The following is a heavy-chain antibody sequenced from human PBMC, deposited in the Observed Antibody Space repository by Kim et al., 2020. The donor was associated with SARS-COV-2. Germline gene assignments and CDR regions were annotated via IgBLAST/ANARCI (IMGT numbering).Heavy chain of an antibody. CDR1: GGSISSSSYY. CDR2: IYYSGST. J-gene: IGHJ5*02. D-gene: IGHD3-22*01. CDR3: ARIPFDSSGYYPPERFDP. Sequence: SETLSLTCTVSGGSISSSSYYWGWIRQPPGKGLEWIGSIYYSGSTYYNPSLKSRVTISVDTSKNQFSLKLSSVTAADTAVYYCARIPFDSSGYYPPERFDPWGQGTLVTVS. V-gene: IGHV4-39*01.